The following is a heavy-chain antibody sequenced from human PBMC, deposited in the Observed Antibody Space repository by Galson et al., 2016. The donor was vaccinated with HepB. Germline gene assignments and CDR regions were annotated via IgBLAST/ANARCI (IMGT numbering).Heavy chain of an antibody. V-gene: IGHV2-5*02. Sequence: PALVKPTQTLTLTCTFSGFSLTTSGMGVGWIRQAPGKALEWLALIFWDDDKRYSPSLQSRLTLAKETSKNQVVLTMTAMAPADTATYYCTHRKALDLTGYYGPADGFDIWGQGTTVTVSP. D-gene: IGHD3-9*01. CDR2: IFWDDDK. CDR3: THRKALDLTGYYGPADGFDI. J-gene: IGHJ3*02. CDR1: GFSLTTSGMG.